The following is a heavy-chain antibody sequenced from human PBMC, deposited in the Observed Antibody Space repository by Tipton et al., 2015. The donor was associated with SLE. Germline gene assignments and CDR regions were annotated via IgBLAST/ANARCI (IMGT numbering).Heavy chain of an antibody. CDR3: ARAIAAAGGDY. D-gene: IGHD6-13*01. CDR1: GYTFTSYY. Sequence: QVQLVQSGAEVKKPGASVKVSCKASGYTFTSYYMHWVRRAPGQGLEWMGIINPSGGSTSYAQKFQGRVTMTRDTSTSTVYMEVSSLRSEDTAVYYCARAIAAAGGDYWGQGTLVTVFS. V-gene: IGHV1-46*01. CDR2: INPSGGST. J-gene: IGHJ4*02.